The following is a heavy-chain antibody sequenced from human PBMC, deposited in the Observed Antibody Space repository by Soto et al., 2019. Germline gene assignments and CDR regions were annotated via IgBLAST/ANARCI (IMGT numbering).Heavy chain of an antibody. V-gene: IGHV4-30-4*01. CDR1: GGSISSGDYY. CDR3: ARRIVDTETFDY. J-gene: IGHJ4*02. CDR2: IYYSGST. Sequence: PSETLSLTCTVSGGSISSGDYYWSWIRQPPGKGLEWIGYIYYSGSTYYNPSLNSRVTISVDTSKNQFSMTVSSVTAVDTAVYYCARRIVDTETFDYWGQGTLVTVSS. D-gene: IGHD5-12*01.